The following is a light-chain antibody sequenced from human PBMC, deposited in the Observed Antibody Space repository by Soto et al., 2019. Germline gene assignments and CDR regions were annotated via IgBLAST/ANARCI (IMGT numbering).Light chain of an antibody. CDR1: SSDVGGYDY. V-gene: IGLV2-14*01. Sequence: QSALTQPASVSGALGQSITISCTGTSSDVGGYDYVSWYQQHPGKAPKLLISEVFNRPSGISNRFSGSKSGNTASLTISGLQAEDEADYYCSSYTSVTTRVFGGGTKLTVL. J-gene: IGLJ3*02. CDR3: SSYTSVTTRV. CDR2: EVF.